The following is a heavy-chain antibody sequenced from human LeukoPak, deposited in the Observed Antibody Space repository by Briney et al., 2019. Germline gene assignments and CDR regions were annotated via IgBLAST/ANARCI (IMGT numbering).Heavy chain of an antibody. V-gene: IGHV3-48*03. CDR1: GFTFDDYD. Sequence: GGSLRLSCAASGFTFDDYDMNWVRQAPGKVLEWVSYISSSGSTIYYADSVKGRFTISRDNAKNSLYLQMNSLRAEDTAVYYCAELGITMVGGVWGKGTTVTISS. D-gene: IGHD3-10*02. CDR3: AELGITMVGGV. CDR2: ISSSGSTI. J-gene: IGHJ6*04.